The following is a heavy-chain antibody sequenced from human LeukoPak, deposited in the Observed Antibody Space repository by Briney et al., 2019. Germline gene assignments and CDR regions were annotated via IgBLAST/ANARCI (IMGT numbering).Heavy chain of an antibody. Sequence: GSLTLSCEASGFIFSGNWTSWVRQAPGKGLEWVASINPDGSQQHYVDSVKGRFTISRDNTRSSLYLQMNSLGAEDTAVYYCARLLGMVRTFDHWGQGTLVTVSS. V-gene: IGHV3-7*01. D-gene: IGHD5-18*01. CDR1: GFIFSGNW. CDR3: ARLLGMVRTFDH. J-gene: IGHJ4*02. CDR2: INPDGSQQ.